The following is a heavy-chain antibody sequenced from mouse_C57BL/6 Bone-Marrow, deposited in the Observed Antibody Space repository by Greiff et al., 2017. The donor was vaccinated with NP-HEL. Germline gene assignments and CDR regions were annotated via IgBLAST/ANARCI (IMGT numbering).Heavy chain of an antibody. V-gene: IGHV1-85*01. CDR1: GYTFTSYD. Sequence: VQLVESGPELVKPGASVKLSCKASGYTFTSYDINWVKQRPGQGLEWIGWIYPRDGSTKYNEKFKGKATLTVDTSSSTAYMELHSLTSEDSAVYFCARELGYYYGSSYSYWGQGTLVTVSA. J-gene: IGHJ3*01. CDR2: IYPRDGST. D-gene: IGHD1-1*01. CDR3: ARELGYYYGSSYSY.